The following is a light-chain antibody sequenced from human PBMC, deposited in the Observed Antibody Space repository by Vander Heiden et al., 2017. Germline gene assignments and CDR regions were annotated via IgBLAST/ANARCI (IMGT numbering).Light chain of an antibody. CDR1: QNVETW. CDR3: QLYRYYDPWT. CDR2: KTS. V-gene: IGKV1-5*03. Sequence: DIQMTQSPSTLSASVGDLVTITCRVSQNVETWLAWYKQKPGEAPKILIYKTSTLEIGVPSRFSGSGYGTEFTLTIDSLQPDDFATYYCQLYRYYDPWTFGQGTKVEVK. J-gene: IGKJ1*01.